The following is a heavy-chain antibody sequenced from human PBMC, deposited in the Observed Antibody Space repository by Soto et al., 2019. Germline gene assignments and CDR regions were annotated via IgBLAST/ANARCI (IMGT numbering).Heavy chain of an antibody. V-gene: IGHV3-33*01. CDR1: GFTFNNYG. Sequence: QVQLVESGGGVVQPGRSLRLSCAASGFTFNNYGMHWVRQAPGKGLEWVAVIWNDGNGYYYANSVKGRFTISRDNTKKTLYLQMRSLRAEDTAVYYCARRQISPPTRGAASARGGMDVWGQGTTVTVSS. J-gene: IGHJ6*02. CDR3: ARRQISPPTRGAASARGGMDV. D-gene: IGHD6-13*01. CDR2: IWNDGNGY.